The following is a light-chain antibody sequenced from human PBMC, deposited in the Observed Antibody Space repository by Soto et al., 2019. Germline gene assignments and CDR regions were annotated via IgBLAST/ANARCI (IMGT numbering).Light chain of an antibody. CDR2: GAS. Sequence: EIVLTQSPGTLSLSPGERATLSCRASQSVSNNYLAWYQQKPGQAPRLVIYGASSRATGIPDRFSGSGSGTDFTLTISRLEPEDFAVYYCQQYGSSPYTFGQGTKLEIK. V-gene: IGKV3-20*01. CDR3: QQYGSSPYT. CDR1: QSVSNNY. J-gene: IGKJ2*01.